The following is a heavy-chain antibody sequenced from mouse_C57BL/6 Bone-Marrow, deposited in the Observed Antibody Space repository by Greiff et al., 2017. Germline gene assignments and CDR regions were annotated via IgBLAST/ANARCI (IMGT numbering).Heavy chain of an antibody. CDR2: INYDGSST. Sequence: EVMLVESEGGLVQPGSSMKLSCTASGFTFSDYYMAWVRQVPEKGLEWVANINYDGSSTYYLDSLKSSFIISRDNAKNILYLQMSSLKSEDTATYYYARAISTVVAGEYYFDYWGQGTTLTVSS. V-gene: IGHV5-16*01. D-gene: IGHD1-1*01. CDR3: ARAISTVVAGEYYFDY. J-gene: IGHJ2*01. CDR1: GFTFSDYY.